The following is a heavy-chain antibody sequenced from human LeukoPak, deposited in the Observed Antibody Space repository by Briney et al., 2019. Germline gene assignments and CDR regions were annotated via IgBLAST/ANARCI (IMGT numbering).Heavy chain of an antibody. J-gene: IGHJ5*02. CDR1: GFTFSSYA. V-gene: IGHV3-23*01. CDR3: AKDRRLRYFEGWFDP. CDR2: ISGSGGST. D-gene: IGHD3-9*01. Sequence: PGGSLRLSCAASGFTFSSYAMSWVRQAPGKGLEWVSAISGSGGSTYYANSVKGRFTISRDNSKNTLYLQMNSLRAEDTAVYYCAKDRRLRYFEGWFDPWGQGTLVTDSS.